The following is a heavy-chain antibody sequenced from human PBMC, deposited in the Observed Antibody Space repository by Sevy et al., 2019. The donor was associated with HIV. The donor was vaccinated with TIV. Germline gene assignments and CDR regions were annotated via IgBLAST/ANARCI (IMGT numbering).Heavy chain of an antibody. D-gene: IGHD3-10*01. CDR2: IYHSGST. J-gene: IGHJ6*02. Sequence: SETLSLTCAVSGGSISSSNWWSWVRQPPGKGLEWIGEIYHSGSTNYNPSLKSRVTISVDKSKNQFSLKLSSVTAADTAVYYCARLGTDRSYGSGSYHYYYYYGMDVWGQGTTVTVSS. CDR3: ARLGTDRSYGSGSYHYYYYYGMDV. CDR1: GGSISSSNW. V-gene: IGHV4-4*02.